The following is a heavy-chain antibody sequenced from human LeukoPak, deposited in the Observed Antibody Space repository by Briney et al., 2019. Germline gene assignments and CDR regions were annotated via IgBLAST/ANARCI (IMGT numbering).Heavy chain of an antibody. J-gene: IGHJ5*02. CDR1: GYTFTSCA. V-gene: IGHV1-18*01. CDR3: ARKSDWLDP. CDR2: ISAYNGNT. Sequence: ASVKVSCKASGYTFTSCAMNWVRQAPGQGLEWMGWISAYNGNTNYAQKFQGRVTITADESTSTAYMELSSLRSEDTAVYYCARKSDWLDPWGQGTLVTVSS.